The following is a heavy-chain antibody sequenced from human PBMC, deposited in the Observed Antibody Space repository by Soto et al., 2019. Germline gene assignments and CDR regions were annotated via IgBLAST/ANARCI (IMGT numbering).Heavy chain of an antibody. CDR2: IYDTGISGYTPST. V-gene: IGHV4-59*01. CDR1: GGSITSSY. CDR3: ARGEDAFFYYGLDV. J-gene: IGHJ6*01. Sequence: SETLSLTCTGSGGSITSSYWSWIRRPPGKGLEWIAYIYDTGISGYTPSTSYNPSLKSRVTMSVDTSKSQFSLKLTSVTAADTAVXYCARGEDAFFYYGLDVWGQGITVTVSS.